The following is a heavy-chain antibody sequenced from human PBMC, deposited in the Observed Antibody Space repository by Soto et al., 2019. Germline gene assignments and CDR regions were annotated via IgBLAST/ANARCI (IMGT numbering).Heavy chain of an antibody. V-gene: IGHV4-34*01. Sequence: SETLSLTCAVYGGSFSGYYWSWIRQPPGKGLEWIGEINHSGSTNYNPSLKSRVTISVDTSKNQFSLKLSSVTAADTAVYYCARDNWNYHYYYYMDVWGKGTTVTVSS. D-gene: IGHD1-1*01. CDR2: INHSGST. CDR1: GGSFSGYY. J-gene: IGHJ6*03. CDR3: ARDNWNYHYYYYMDV.